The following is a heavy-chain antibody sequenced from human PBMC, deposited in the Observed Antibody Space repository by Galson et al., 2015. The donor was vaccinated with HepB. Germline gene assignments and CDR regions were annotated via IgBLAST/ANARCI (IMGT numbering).Heavy chain of an antibody. J-gene: IGHJ5*02. CDR3: ARVEDQTGYCTSSNCYEH. CDR2: IYPKSGGT. Sequence: SVKVSCKASGYTFSDYYIHWVRQAPGQTLEWMGWIYPKSGGTKNEQKFQGKVTMTRETSISTAYMEVTSDDTAIYYCARVEDQTGYCTSSNCYEHWGQGTLVTVSS. D-gene: IGHD2-8*01. V-gene: IGHV1-2*02. CDR1: GYTFSDYY.